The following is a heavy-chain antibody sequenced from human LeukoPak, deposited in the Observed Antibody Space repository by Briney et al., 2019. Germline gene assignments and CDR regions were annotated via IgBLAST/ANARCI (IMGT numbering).Heavy chain of an antibody. CDR3: ARQPGDYDSSGYYVWFDP. CDR1: GGSISSGDYY. CDR2: IYYSGST. D-gene: IGHD3-22*01. J-gene: IGHJ5*02. Sequence: SETLSLTCTVSGGSISSGDYYWSWIRQPPGKGLEWIGYIYYSGSTYYNPSLKSRVTISVDTSKNQFSLKLSSVTAADTAVYYCARQPGDYDSSGYYVWFDPWGQGTLVTVSS. V-gene: IGHV4-30-4*08.